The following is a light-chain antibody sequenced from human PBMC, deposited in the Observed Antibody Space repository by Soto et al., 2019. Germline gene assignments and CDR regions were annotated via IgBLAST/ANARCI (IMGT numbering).Light chain of an antibody. CDR2: ASS. CDR1: QGISSY. V-gene: IGKV1-9*01. Sequence: DIQLTQSPSFLSASVGDRVTISCRASQGISSYLAWYQQTPGKAPKLLIYASSTLQSGVPSRFSGSGSGTEFTLTIGSLQPEDFATYYCPQLNTFPVTFGQGTRLEIK. CDR3: PQLNTFPVT. J-gene: IGKJ5*01.